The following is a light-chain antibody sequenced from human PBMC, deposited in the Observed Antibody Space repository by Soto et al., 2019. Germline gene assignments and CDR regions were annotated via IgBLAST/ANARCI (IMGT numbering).Light chain of an antibody. Sequence: DIQMTQSPSTLSASVGDRVTITCRASQSISSWLAWYQQKPGKAPKLLIYQASNLERGVPSRFSGSGSGTEFTLTISSLQPDDFATYYCQQYNSYRTFGQGTKVEIK. CDR2: QAS. J-gene: IGKJ1*01. CDR1: QSISSW. V-gene: IGKV1-5*03. CDR3: QQYNSYRT.